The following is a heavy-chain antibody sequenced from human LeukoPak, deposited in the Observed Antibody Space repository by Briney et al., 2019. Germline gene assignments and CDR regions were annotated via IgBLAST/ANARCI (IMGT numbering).Heavy chain of an antibody. CDR3: AREVDGGSYY. V-gene: IGHV4-30-2*01. D-gene: IGHD1-26*01. CDR1: GGSISSGGYY. Sequence: PSGTLSLTCTVSGGSISSGGYYWSWIRQPPGKGLEWIGCIYHSGSTYYNPSLKSRVTISVDRSKNQFSLKLSSVTAADTVVYYCAREVDGGSYYWGQGTLVTVSS. J-gene: IGHJ4*02. CDR2: IYHSGST.